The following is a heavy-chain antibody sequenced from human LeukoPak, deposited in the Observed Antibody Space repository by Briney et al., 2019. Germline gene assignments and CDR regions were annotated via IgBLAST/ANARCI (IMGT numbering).Heavy chain of an antibody. CDR1: GFTFSSYA. Sequence: GGSLRLSCAASGFTFSSYAMHWVRQAPGKGLEWVAVISYDGSNKYYADSVKGRFTISRDNSKNTLYLQMNSLRAEDTAVYYCARTNYYDSSGYYSGEYFQHWGQGTLVTVSS. CDR2: ISYDGSNK. J-gene: IGHJ1*01. V-gene: IGHV3-30-3*01. CDR3: ARTNYYDSSGYYSGEYFQH. D-gene: IGHD3-22*01.